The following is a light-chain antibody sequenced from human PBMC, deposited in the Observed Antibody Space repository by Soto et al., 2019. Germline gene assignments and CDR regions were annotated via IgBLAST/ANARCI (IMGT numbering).Light chain of an antibody. CDR3: LQHNSYPLT. V-gene: IGKV1-8*01. CDR1: QGISSY. Sequence: AIRMTQSPSSFSASTGDRVTITCRASQGISSYLAWYQQKPGKAPKLLIYAASTLQSGVPSRFSGSGSGTEFTLTISSLQPEDFATYYCLQHNSYPLTFGQGTKVDIK. CDR2: AAS. J-gene: IGKJ1*01.